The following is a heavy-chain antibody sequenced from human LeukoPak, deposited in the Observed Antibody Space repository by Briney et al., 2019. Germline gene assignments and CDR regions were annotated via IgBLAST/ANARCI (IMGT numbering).Heavy chain of an antibody. J-gene: IGHJ4*02. V-gene: IGHV3-7*01. CDR1: GFTFSDYS. D-gene: IGHD6-19*01. Sequence: PGGSLRLSCAASGFTFSDYSMGWVRQAPGKGLEWVANLNQHGNEEYYVDSVKGRFTISRDNAKNSLSLQMNSLRVEDTAVYYCARGQCLAFRGQGTLVTVSP. CDR3: ARGQCLAF. CDR2: LNQHGNEE.